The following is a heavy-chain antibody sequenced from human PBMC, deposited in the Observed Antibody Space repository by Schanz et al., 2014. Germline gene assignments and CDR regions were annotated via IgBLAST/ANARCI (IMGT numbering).Heavy chain of an antibody. D-gene: IGHD6-13*01. Sequence: EVQVVESGGGLVRPGGSLRLSCSGFTFSSYLMSWVRQAPGKGLEWVSGIGGSGGSTDYADSVKGRFTISRDNSKNTLYLQMNSLRAEDTAVYYCARDRQQLVGRIGYYYGMDVWGQGTTVTVSS. CDR3: ARDRQQLVGRIGYYYGMDV. V-gene: IGHV3-23*04. J-gene: IGHJ6*02. CDR2: IGGSGGST. CDR1: GFTFSSYL.